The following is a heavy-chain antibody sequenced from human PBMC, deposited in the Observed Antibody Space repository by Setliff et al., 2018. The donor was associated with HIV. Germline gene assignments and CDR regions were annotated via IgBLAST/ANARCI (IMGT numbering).Heavy chain of an antibody. D-gene: IGHD3-3*01. CDR1: SGSISSSSYY. CDR3: ARQMTIPGVAVTPVDY. Sequence: PSETLSLTCTVSSGSISSSSYYWGWIRQPPGKGLEWIGYIDNSGSTNYNPSLKSRVTISVDTSKSQFSLKLTSVTAADTAVYYCARQMTIPGVAVTPVDYWGQGALVTVSS. V-gene: IGHV4-61*05. CDR2: IDNSGST. J-gene: IGHJ4*02.